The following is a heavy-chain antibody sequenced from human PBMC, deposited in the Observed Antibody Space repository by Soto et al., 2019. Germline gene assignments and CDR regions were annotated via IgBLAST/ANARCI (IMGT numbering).Heavy chain of an antibody. V-gene: IGHV3-23*01. CDR2: ISGSGGST. CDR3: AKSGYCSGGSCYWGSGFDY. CDR1: GFTFSSYA. D-gene: IGHD2-15*01. J-gene: IGHJ4*02. Sequence: EVQLLESGGGLVQPGGSLRLSCAASGFTFSSYAMSWVRQAPGKGLEWVSAISGSGGSTYYADSVKGRFTISRDNSKKTLYLQMNSLRAEDTAVYYCAKSGYCSGGSCYWGSGFDYWGQGTLVTVSS.